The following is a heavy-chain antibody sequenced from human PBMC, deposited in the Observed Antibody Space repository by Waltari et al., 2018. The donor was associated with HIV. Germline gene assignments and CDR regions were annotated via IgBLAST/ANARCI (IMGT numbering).Heavy chain of an antibody. CDR3: ARQSLGSFDY. Sequence: EVQLLESGGGLVQPGGSLRLSCATSGFTFSSYAMSWVRQAPRKGLGWVSAITGSGGSTLYADSVKGRFTISRDNSKNTLYLQIDSLRAEDTAVYYCARQSLGSFDYWGQGTLVTVSS. CDR2: ITGSGGST. V-gene: IGHV3-23*01. J-gene: IGHJ4*02. D-gene: IGHD7-27*01. CDR1: GFTFSSYA.